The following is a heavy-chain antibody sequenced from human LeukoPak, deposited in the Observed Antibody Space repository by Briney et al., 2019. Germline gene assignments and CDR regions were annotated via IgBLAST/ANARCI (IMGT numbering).Heavy chain of an antibody. Sequence: GGSLRLSCAAPGFTFSDSSIHWVRQASGKGLERIGLMEKELNGYATAYAASVRGRFTISRDDSQNTAYLQMDSLKTEYTALYSCTRDSVTYNWLHPWGQGTLVTVSS. CDR3: TRDSVTYNWLHP. V-gene: IGHV3-73*01. D-gene: IGHD1-26*01. CDR1: GFTFSDSS. CDR2: MEKELNGYAT. J-gene: IGHJ5*02.